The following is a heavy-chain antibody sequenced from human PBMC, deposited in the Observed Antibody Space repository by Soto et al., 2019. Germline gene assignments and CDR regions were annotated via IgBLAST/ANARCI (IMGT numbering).Heavy chain of an antibody. Sequence: SETLSLTCTVSGGSISSGDYYWSWIRQPPGKGLEWIGYIYYSGSTYYNPSLKSRVAISVDTSKNQFSLKLSSVTAADTAAYYCARTVRTGSGSYYLLFDYWGQGTLVTVSS. D-gene: IGHD3-10*01. CDR2: IYYSGST. V-gene: IGHV4-30-4*01. CDR1: GGSISSGDYY. CDR3: ARTVRTGSGSYYLLFDY. J-gene: IGHJ4*02.